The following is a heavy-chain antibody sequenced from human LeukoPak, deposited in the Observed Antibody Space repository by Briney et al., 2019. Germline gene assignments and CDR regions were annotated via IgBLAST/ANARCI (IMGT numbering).Heavy chain of an antibody. J-gene: IGHJ3*02. D-gene: IGHD2-21*02. Sequence: PSETLSLTCTVSGGSIGSGGYYWSWIRQHPGKGLEWIGYIYYSGSTYYNPSLKSRVTISVDTSKNQFSLKLSSVTAADTAVYYCASTYCGGDCYSRGIGAFDIWGQGTMVTVSS. CDR2: IYYSGST. V-gene: IGHV4-31*03. CDR1: GGSIGSGGYY. CDR3: ASTYCGGDCYSRGIGAFDI.